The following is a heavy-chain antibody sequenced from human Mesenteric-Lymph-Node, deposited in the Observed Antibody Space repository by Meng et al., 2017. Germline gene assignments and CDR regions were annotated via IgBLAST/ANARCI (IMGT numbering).Heavy chain of an antibody. CDR3: ARDHQEMATILGFGKDGMDV. D-gene: IGHD5-24*01. V-gene: IGHV3-11*01. CDR2: ISSSGSTI. CDR1: GFTFSDYY. Sequence: GESLKISCAASGFTFSDYYMSWIRQAPGKGLEWVSYISSSGSTIYYADSVKGRFTISRDNAKNSLYLQMNSLRAEDTAVYYCARDHQEMATILGFGKDGMDVWGQGTMVTVSS. J-gene: IGHJ6*02.